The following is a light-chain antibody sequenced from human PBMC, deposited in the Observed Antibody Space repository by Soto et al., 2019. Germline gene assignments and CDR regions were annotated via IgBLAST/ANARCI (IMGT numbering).Light chain of an antibody. CDR2: GGS. Sequence: DNQLTQSPSFLSASVGDRVTITCRASQGISRYVAWYQQKPGRAPKLLIYGGSTLQSGVPSRFSGSTSGIELTLTITSLQPEDFATYYCQHLTSFGGGTKVEIK. CDR1: QGISRY. CDR3: QHLTS. J-gene: IGKJ4*01. V-gene: IGKV1-9*01.